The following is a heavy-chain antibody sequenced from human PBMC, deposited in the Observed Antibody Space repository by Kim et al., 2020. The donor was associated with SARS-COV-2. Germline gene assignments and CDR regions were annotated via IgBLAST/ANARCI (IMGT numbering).Heavy chain of an antibody. D-gene: IGHD5-12*01. V-gene: IGHV3-53*01. Sequence: VRGRFTISRDKSKTTLYLQMNSLRAEDTAGYYCASDRPASGYYGEGYYFDYWGQGTLVTVSS. CDR3: ASDRPASGYYGEGYYFDY. J-gene: IGHJ4*02.